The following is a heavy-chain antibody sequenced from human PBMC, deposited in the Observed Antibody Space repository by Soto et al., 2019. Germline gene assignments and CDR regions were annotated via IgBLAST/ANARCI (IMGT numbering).Heavy chain of an antibody. J-gene: IGHJ5*02. V-gene: IGHV4-30-4*01. CDR2: IYSDGNS. CDR1: GGSINSGDYY. Sequence: SETLSLTCTVSGGSINSGDYYWTWVRQPPGKGLEWIGYIYSDGNSQHNPSLKSRVTMSIDTSKNQFSLNLSSVTAADTAVYYCARDRRWLPRGPNNWLDLWGQGTQVTVSS. CDR3: ARDRRWLPRGPNNWLDL. D-gene: IGHD5-12*01.